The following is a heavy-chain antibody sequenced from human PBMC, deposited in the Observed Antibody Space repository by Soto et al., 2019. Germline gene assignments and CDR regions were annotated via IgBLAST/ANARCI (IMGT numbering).Heavy chain of an antibody. CDR3: ARRPYGYWFDP. J-gene: IGHJ5*02. V-gene: IGHV4-34*01. D-gene: IGHD4-17*01. CDR1: GGSFSGYY. CDR2: INHSGST. Sequence: QVQLQQWGAGLLKPSETLSLTCAVYGGSFSGYYWSWIRQPPGRGLEWIGEINHSGSTNYNPSLKSRVTISVDTSKNQFSLKLSSVTAADTAVYYCARRPYGYWFDPWGQGTLVTVSS.